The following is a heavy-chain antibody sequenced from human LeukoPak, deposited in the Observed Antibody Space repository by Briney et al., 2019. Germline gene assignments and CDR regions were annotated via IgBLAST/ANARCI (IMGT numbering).Heavy chain of an antibody. J-gene: IGHJ4*02. CDR1: GFTVSSNY. V-gene: IGHV3-66*01. CDR3: ARVSLVSRFFDY. CDR2: IYSGGST. D-gene: IGHD3-9*01. Sequence: GGSLRLSCAASGFTVSSNYMSWVRQAPGKGLEWVSVIYSGGSTYYADSVKGRFTISRDNSKNTLYLQMNSLRAEDTAVYYCARVSLVSRFFDYWGQGTLVTVSS.